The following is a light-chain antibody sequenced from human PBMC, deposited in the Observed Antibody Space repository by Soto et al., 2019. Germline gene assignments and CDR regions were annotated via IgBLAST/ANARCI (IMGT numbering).Light chain of an antibody. J-gene: IGLJ1*01. CDR2: GNS. CDR1: SSNIGAGYD. Sequence: QSVLTQPPSVSGAPGQRVTISCTGTSSNIGAGYDVHWYQQLPGTAPKLLIYGNSNRPSGVPDRFSGSKSGTSASLAITGLQAEDEDDYDCQSYASSLSGVVFGTGTKLTVL. V-gene: IGLV1-40*01. CDR3: QSYASSLSGVV.